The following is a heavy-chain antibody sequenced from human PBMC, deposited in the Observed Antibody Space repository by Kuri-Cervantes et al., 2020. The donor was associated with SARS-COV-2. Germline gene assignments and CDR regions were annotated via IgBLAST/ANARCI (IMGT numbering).Heavy chain of an antibody. D-gene: IGHD3-22*01. CDR3: ANGGSGYYLHDAFDI. J-gene: IGHJ3*02. Sequence: RGSLRLSCAASGFTFSSYWMHWVRQAPGKGLVWVSRINSDGSSTSYADSVKGRFTISRDNAKNTLYLQMNSLRAEDTAVYYCANGGSGYYLHDAFDIWGQGTMVTVSS. CDR2: INSDGSST. CDR1: GFTFSSYW. V-gene: IGHV3-74*01.